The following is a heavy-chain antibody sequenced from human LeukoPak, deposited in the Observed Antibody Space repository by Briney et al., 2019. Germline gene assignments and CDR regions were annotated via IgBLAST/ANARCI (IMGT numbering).Heavy chain of an antibody. CDR1: GFTFSSYS. Sequence: PGGSLRLSCAASGFTFSSYSMNWVRQAPGKWLEWVSYISSSSSTIYYADSVKGRFTISRDNAKNSLYLQMNSLRAEDTAVYYCASSCSSTSCYLYYYYYMDVWGKGTTVTVSS. J-gene: IGHJ6*03. V-gene: IGHV3-48*01. CDR3: ASSCSSTSCYLYYYYYMDV. D-gene: IGHD2-2*01. CDR2: ISSSSSTI.